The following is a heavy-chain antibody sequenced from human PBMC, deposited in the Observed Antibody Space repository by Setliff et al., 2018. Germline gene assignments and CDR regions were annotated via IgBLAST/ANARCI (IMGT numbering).Heavy chain of an antibody. CDR1: GFTFTNYD. CDR3: VRGKKLITMVRGVILGGRYYYYYMDV. Sequence: ASVKVSCKASGFTFTNYDINWVRQATGRGLEWMGWMNPNSDNTGYAQKFQGRVTMTRNTSISTAYMELSSLRSEDTAVYFCVRGKKLITMVRGVILGGRYYYYYMDVWGKGTTVTVSS. D-gene: IGHD3-10*01. J-gene: IGHJ6*03. V-gene: IGHV1-8*02. CDR2: MNPNSDNT.